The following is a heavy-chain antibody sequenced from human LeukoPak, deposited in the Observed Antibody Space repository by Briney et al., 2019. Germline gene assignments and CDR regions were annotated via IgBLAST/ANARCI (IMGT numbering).Heavy chain of an antibody. CDR3: ARHNDYGDYVY. D-gene: IGHD4-17*01. Sequence: GESLKISCNGSGYSFTSYWIGCVRQVPGKGLEWMGIIYPGDCDTRYSASFKGQVTISADKSISTASLQWSSLKASDNAMYYCARHNDYGDYVYWGQGTLVTVSS. V-gene: IGHV5-51*01. CDR1: GYSFTSYW. CDR2: IYPGDCDT. J-gene: IGHJ4*02.